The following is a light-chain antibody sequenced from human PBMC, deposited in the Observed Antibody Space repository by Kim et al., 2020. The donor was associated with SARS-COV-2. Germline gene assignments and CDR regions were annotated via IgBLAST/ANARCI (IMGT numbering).Light chain of an antibody. CDR2: DVS. CDR1: SSDAGGYNF. J-gene: IGLJ2*01. V-gene: IGLV2-14*03. Sequence: QSALTQPASVSGSPGQSITISCTGTSSDAGGYNFVSWYQQHPGKAPKLMIYDVSNRPSGVSNRFSGSKSGNTASLTISGLQAEDEADYYCSSYTSSSTLEVVFGGGTQLTVL. CDR3: SSYTSSSTLEVV.